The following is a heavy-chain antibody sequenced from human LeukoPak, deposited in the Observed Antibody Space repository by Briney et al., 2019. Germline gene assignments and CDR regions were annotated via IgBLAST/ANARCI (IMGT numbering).Heavy chain of an antibody. D-gene: IGHD3-10*01. CDR2: IYSGGST. CDR3: ARDRDANWFDP. J-gene: IGHJ5*02. CDR1: GFTVISNY. Sequence: PGGSLRLSCAASGFTVISNYMNWVRQAPGKGLEWVSVIYSGGSTYYADSVKGRFTISRDNSKNTLYLQMNSLRAEDTAVYYCARDRDANWFDPWGQGTLVTVSS. V-gene: IGHV3-53*01.